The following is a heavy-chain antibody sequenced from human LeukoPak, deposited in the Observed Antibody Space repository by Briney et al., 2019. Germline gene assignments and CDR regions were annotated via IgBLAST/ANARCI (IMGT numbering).Heavy chain of an antibody. J-gene: IGHJ6*03. CDR1: GGSISSSSYY. CDR2: IYYSGST. CDR3: ASSFTYGGNSSNYYYMDV. D-gene: IGHD4-23*01. Sequence: PSETLSLTCTVSGGSISSSSYYWGWIRQPPGKGLEWIGSIYYSGSTYYNPSLKSRVTISVDTSKNQFSLQLNSVTPEDTAVYYCASSFTYGGNSSNYYYMDVWGKGTTVTVSS. V-gene: IGHV4-39*07.